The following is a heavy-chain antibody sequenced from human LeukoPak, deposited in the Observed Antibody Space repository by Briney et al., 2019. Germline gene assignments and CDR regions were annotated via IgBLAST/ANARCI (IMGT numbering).Heavy chain of an antibody. J-gene: IGHJ4*02. CDR1: GGSISSYY. CDR2: IYTSGST. CDR3: ARGRGSSWYYFDY. Sequence: SETLSLTCTVSGGSISSYYWSWIRQPAGKGLEWIGRIYTSGSTNYKPSLKSRVTMSVDTSKNQFSLQLRSVTVADTAVYYCARGRGSSWYYFDYWGQGTLVTVSS. V-gene: IGHV4-4*07. D-gene: IGHD6-13*01.